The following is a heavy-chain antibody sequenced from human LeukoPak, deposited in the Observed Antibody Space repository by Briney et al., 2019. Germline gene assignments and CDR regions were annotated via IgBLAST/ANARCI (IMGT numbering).Heavy chain of an antibody. CDR1: GFTVSSNY. Sequence: GGSLRLSCAASGFTVSSNYMSWVRQAPGKGLEWVSVIYSGGSTYYADSVKGRFTISRDNSKNTLYLQMNSLRAEDTAVYHCARKISDSSGYYQWPYWGQGTLVSVSS. D-gene: IGHD3-22*01. CDR3: ARKISDSSGYYQWPY. CDR2: IYSGGST. V-gene: IGHV3-53*01. J-gene: IGHJ4*02.